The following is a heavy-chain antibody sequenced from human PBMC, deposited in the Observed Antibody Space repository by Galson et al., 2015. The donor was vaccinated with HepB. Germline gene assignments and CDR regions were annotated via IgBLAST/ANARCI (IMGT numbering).Heavy chain of an antibody. J-gene: IGHJ4*02. CDR2: IYPGDSDT. D-gene: IGHD5-18*01. CDR1: GSSFTSYW. V-gene: IGHV5-51*01. CDR3: ARLHRLHSYGFSGFGY. Sequence: QSGAEVKKPGESLKISCKGSGSSFTSYWIGWVRQMPGKGLEWMGIIYPGDSDTRYSPSFQGQVTISADKSISTAYLQWSSLKASDTAMYYCARLHRLHSYGFSGFGYWGQGTLVTVSS.